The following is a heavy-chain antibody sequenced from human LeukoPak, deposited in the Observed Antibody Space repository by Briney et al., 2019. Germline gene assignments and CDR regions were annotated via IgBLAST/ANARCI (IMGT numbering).Heavy chain of an antibody. V-gene: IGHV3-48*04. D-gene: IGHD3-22*01. CDR3: TRDESDGSSYSEPDY. CDR1: EFTFSGYS. Sequence: GASLILSCAGSEFTFSGYSMNWVRQAPGKGLEWVSFISGSGSTIYYANSVKGRFTISRGNAKNSLYLQMNSLRADDTAVYYCTRDESDGSSYSEPDYWGQGTLVTVSS. CDR2: ISGSGSTI. J-gene: IGHJ4*02.